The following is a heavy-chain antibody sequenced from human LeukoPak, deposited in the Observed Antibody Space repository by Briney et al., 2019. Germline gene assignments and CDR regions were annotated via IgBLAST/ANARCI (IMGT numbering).Heavy chain of an antibody. Sequence: GASVKVSRKASGGTFSSYAISWVRQAPGQGLEWMGGIIPIFGTANYAQKFQGRVTITADESTSTAYMELSSLRSEDTAVYYCAAGGARGVGWFDPWGQGTPVTVSS. J-gene: IGHJ5*02. CDR3: AAGGARGVGWFDP. V-gene: IGHV1-69*01. D-gene: IGHD3-10*01. CDR1: GGTFSSYA. CDR2: IIPIFGTA.